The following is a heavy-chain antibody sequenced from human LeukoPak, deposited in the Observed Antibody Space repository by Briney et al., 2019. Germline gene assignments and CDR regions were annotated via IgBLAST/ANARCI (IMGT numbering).Heavy chain of an antibody. D-gene: IGHD3-10*01. CDR3: ASKNYGLDY. Sequence: SVKVSCKASGYTFTSYDINWVRQATGQGLEWMGRIIPILGIANYAQKFQGRVTITADKSTSTAYMELSSLRSEDTAVYYCASKNYGLDYWGQGTLVTVSS. CDR2: IIPILGIA. V-gene: IGHV1-69*04. J-gene: IGHJ4*02. CDR1: GYTFTSYD.